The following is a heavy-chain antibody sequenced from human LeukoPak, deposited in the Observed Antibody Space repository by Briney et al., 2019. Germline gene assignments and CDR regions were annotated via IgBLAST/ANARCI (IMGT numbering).Heavy chain of an antibody. CDR1: VGSISSGGYS. J-gene: IGHJ5*02. CDR2: IYHSGST. V-gene: IGHV4-30-2*01. CDR3: ARESRWFDP. Sequence: SQTLSLTCAVSVGSISSGGYSWSWIRQPPGKGLEWIGYIYHSGSTYYNPSLKSRVTISVDRSKNQFSLKLSSVTAADTAVYYCARESRWFDPWGQGTLVTVSS.